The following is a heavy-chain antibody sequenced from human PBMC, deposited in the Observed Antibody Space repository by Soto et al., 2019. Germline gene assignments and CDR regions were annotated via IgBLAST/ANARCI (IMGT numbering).Heavy chain of an antibody. V-gene: IGHV4-34*01. CDR2: INHSGRT. J-gene: IGHJ4*02. CDR3: ARGNIAAALVY. CDR1: GGSISGHY. Sequence: QVQLQQWGAGLLKPSETLSLTCAVYGGSISGHYWNWIRQPPGKGLEWIGEINHSGRTNYNPSLKSRVTISVDTSKNQCSLNLGSVTAADTAVYYCARGNIAAALVYWGQGTLVTVSS. D-gene: IGHD6-13*01.